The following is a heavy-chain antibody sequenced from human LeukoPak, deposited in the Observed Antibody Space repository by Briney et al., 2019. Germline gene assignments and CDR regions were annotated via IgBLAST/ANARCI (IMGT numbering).Heavy chain of an antibody. CDR2: ISSSSSYI. V-gene: IGHV3-21*01. Sequence: PGGSLRLSCAASGFTFSSYSMNWVRQAPGKGLEWVSSISSSSSYIYYADSVKGRFTISRDNAKNSLYLQMNSLRAEDTAVYYCARDGGSYYNPYYYYYGMDVWGQGTTVTVPS. CDR1: GFTFSSYS. CDR3: ARDGGSYYNPYYYYYGMDV. J-gene: IGHJ6*02. D-gene: IGHD1-26*01.